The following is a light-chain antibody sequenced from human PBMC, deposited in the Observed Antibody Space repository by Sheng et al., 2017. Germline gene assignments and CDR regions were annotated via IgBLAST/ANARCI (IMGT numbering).Light chain of an antibody. V-gene: IGKV1-5*03. CDR3: QQYNTYRT. CDR1: QSVSIW. CDR2: KAS. Sequence: DIQMTQSPSTLSASIGDRVTITCRASQSVSIWLAWYQQKPGKAPKLLISKASNLETGVPSRFSGSGSGTEFSLTIASLQPDDFATYYCQQYNTYRTFGQRTTVEYK. J-gene: IGKJ1*01.